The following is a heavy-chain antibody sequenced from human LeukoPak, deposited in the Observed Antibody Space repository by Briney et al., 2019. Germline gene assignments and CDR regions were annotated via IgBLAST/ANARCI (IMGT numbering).Heavy chain of an antibody. CDR2: ISSSGSTI. J-gene: IGHJ4*02. CDR1: GFTFSSYE. Sequence: PGGSLRLSCAASGFTFSSYEMNWVRQAPGKGLEWVSYISSSGSTIYYADSVKGRFTISRDNAKNSLYLQMNSLRAEDTAVYYSARGFLGPFDYWGQGTLVTVSS. V-gene: IGHV3-48*03. D-gene: IGHD2-21*01. CDR3: ARGFLGPFDY.